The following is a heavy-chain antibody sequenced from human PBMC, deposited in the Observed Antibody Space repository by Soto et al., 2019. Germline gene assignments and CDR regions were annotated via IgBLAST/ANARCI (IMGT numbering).Heavy chain of an antibody. CDR3: ARAGAQYFEY. V-gene: IGHV1-2*04. D-gene: IGHD7-27*01. Sequence: ASVKVSCKSSGYTFTDYYIHWVRQAPGQGLEWMGWISPNSGGTNYAQKFQGWVTMTRDTSLSTAYMELSRLTSDDTGVYYCARAGAQYFEYRGQGTQVTVSS. CDR1: GYTFTDYY. J-gene: IGHJ4*02. CDR2: ISPNSGGT.